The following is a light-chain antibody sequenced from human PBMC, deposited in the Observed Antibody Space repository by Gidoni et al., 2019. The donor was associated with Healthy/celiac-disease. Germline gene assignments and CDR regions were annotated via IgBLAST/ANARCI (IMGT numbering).Light chain of an antibody. CDR1: QSISSY. V-gene: IGKV1-39*01. J-gene: IGKJ1*01. CDR3: QQSYSTPRT. CDR2: AAS. Sequence: DFQMTQSPSSLSASVGDRVTITCRASQSISSYLNWYQQKPGKAPKLLIYAASSLQSGVPSRFSGSGSGTDFTLTISSLQPEDFETYYCQQSYSTPRTFGQGTKVEIK.